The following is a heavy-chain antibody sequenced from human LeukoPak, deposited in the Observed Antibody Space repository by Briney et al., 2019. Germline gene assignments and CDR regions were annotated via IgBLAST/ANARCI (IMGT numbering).Heavy chain of an antibody. J-gene: IGHJ6*02. CDR3: ARADSEVVPAAPGYYYYYGMDV. CDR2: IYYSGST. CDR1: GGSISSSSYY. V-gene: IGHV4-39*07. D-gene: IGHD2-2*01. Sequence: PSETLSLTCTVSGGSISSSSYYWGWIRQPPGKGLEWIGSIYYSGSTYYNPSLKSRVTISVDTSKNQFSLKLSSVTAADTAVHYCARADSEVVPAAPGYYYYYGMDVWGQGTTVTVSS.